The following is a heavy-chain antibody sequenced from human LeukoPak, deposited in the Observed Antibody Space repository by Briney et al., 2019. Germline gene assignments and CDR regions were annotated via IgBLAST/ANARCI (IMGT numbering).Heavy chain of an antibody. J-gene: IGHJ6*03. V-gene: IGHV3-49*04. CDR2: IRSRAYGATT. Sequence: PGGSLRLSCAASGFTFSDYYMSWVRQAPGKGLEWVGFIRSRAYGATTEYAASVKGRFTISRDDSKSIAYLQMHSLKTEDTAVYYCSRADYYDSGSQISVDVWGKGTTVTVS. CDR3: SRADYYDSGSQISVDV. CDR1: GFTFSDYY. D-gene: IGHD3-10*01.